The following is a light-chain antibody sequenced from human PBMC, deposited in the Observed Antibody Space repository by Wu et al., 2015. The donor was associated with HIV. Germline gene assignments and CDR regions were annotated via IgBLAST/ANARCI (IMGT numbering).Light chain of an antibody. Sequence: HDISYYLAWYQAKTRESSKTPDLCCIPLYESGVPSRFSGSGSGTEFTLTISSLQPEDVATYYCQRYNTVPRTFGQGTKVEIK. V-gene: IGKV1-27*01. CDR1: HDISYY. CDR3: QRYNTVPRT. CDR2: CIP. J-gene: IGKJ1*01.